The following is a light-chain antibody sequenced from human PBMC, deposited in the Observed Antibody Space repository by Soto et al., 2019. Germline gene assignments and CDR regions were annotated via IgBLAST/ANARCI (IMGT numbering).Light chain of an antibody. CDR1: SSDIGAYNY. CDR2: NVS. J-gene: IGLJ2*01. Sequence: QSVLTQPASVSGSPGQSITISCTGTSSDIGAYNYVSWYQQSPGKAPKLLIRNVSNRPSGVSNRFSGSKSGNTASLTISGLQAEDEADYYCSSYTRSSTLVLFGGGTKLTVL. V-gene: IGLV2-14*03. CDR3: SSYTRSSTLVL.